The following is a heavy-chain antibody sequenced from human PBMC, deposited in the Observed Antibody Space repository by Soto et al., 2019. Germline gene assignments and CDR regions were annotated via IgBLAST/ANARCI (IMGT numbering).Heavy chain of an antibody. Sequence: PSETLSLTCAVSGGSISSGGYSWSWIRQPPGKGLEWIGYIYHSGSTYYSPSLKSRVTISVDRSKNQFSLKLSSVTAADTAVYYCARADSAFDYWGQGTLVTVSS. D-gene: IGHD3-10*01. CDR1: GGSISSGGYS. V-gene: IGHV4-30-2*01. CDR2: IYHSGST. CDR3: ARADSAFDY. J-gene: IGHJ4*02.